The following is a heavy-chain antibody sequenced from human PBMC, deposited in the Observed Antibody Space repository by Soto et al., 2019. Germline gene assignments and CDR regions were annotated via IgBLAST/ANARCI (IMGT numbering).Heavy chain of an antibody. CDR3: AKDIKAAYYDILTGYYPPTAYGMDV. Sequence: LRLSCAASGFTFDDYAMHWVRQAPGKGLEWVSLISWDGGSTYYADSVKGRFTISRDNSKNSLYLQMNSLRAEDTALYYCAKDIKAAYYDILTGYYPPTAYGMDVWGQGTTVTVSS. J-gene: IGHJ6*02. D-gene: IGHD3-9*01. CDR1: GFTFDDYA. V-gene: IGHV3-43D*04. CDR2: ISWDGGST.